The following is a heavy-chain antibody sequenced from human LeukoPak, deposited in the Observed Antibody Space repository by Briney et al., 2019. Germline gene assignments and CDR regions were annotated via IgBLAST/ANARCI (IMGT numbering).Heavy chain of an antibody. Sequence: GSLRLSCAASGFTFSNYNMNWVGQPPGKGLKWVSDINSRSSAIHYADSVKGRFTISRDNAKNSLSLEMNSLRDEDTAVYFCASNHGSGWYVGEYWGQGILVTVSS. D-gene: IGHD6-19*01. CDR3: ASNHGSGWYVGEY. V-gene: IGHV3-48*02. J-gene: IGHJ4*02. CDR2: INSRSSAI. CDR1: GFTFSNYN.